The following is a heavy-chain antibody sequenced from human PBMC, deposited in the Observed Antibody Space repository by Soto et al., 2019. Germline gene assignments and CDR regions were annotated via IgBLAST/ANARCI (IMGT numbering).Heavy chain of an antibody. J-gene: IGHJ5*02. V-gene: IGHV3-7*03. CDR2: INRDGSES. CDR3: ARDPGPRPAAIRGLGWFDP. Sequence: EALLVESGGGLVQPGGSLRLSCAASGFTFSGYWMSWVRQAPGKGLEWVASINRDGSESHYVDSVKGRFTISRDNAKSSVYLQMKSLRAEYTAVYYCARDPGPRPAAIRGLGWFDPWGQGTLVTVSS. D-gene: IGHD2-2*01. CDR1: GFTFSGYW.